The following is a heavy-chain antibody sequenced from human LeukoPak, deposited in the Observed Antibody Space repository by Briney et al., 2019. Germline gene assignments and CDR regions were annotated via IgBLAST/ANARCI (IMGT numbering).Heavy chain of an antibody. Sequence: QSGGSLRLSCAASGFTFSSYAMSWVRQAPGKGLEWVSAISGSGGSTYYADSVKGRFTISRDNSKNTLYLQMNSLRAEDTAVYYCAKAGPIYYDSSGYHRYNWFDPWGQGTLVTVSS. CDR2: ISGSGGST. V-gene: IGHV3-23*01. J-gene: IGHJ5*02. CDR3: AKAGPIYYDSSGYHRYNWFDP. CDR1: GFTFSSYA. D-gene: IGHD3-22*01.